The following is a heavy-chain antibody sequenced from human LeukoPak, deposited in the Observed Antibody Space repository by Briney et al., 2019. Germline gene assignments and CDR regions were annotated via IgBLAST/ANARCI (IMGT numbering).Heavy chain of an antibody. D-gene: IGHD5-12*01. V-gene: IGHV4-59*01. CDR1: GASIRSSY. CDR3: ASGYSGYEL. CDR2: IYYSGST. Sequence: SETLSLTCTVSGASIRSSYWSWIRQPPGKGLEWIGYIYYSGSTNYNPSVKSRVTISVDTSKNQFSLRLSSVTAADTAVYYCASGYSGYELWGQGTLVTVSS. J-gene: IGHJ4*02.